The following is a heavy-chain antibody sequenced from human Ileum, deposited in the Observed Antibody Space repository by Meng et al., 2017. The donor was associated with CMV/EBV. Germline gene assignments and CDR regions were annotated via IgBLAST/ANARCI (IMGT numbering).Heavy chain of an antibody. CDR3: ARLHRGFSNGYGVLDN. J-gene: IGHJ4*02. Sequence: SETLTLTCTVSGESFNSDYWTWVRQPPGKGLEWIGYVSYSGSTLYNPSPESRVLISADTSKNQFSLRLNSVTSADTSVLSCARLHRGFSNGYGVLDNWSQGSLVTVSS. CDR2: VSYSGST. D-gene: IGHD5-18*01. V-gene: IGHV4-59*01. CDR1: GESFNSDY.